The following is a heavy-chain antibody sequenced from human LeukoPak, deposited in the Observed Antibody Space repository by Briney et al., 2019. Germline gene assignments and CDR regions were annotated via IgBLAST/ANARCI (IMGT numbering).Heavy chain of an antibody. V-gene: IGHV4-34*01. CDR1: GGSFSGYY. D-gene: IGHD4-17*01. CDR3: ARGRLEETTVTTTDDY. CDR2: INHSGST. Sequence: SETLSLTCAVHGGSFSGYYWSWIRQPPGKGLEWIGEINHSGSTNYNPSLKSRVTISVDTSKNQFSLKLSSVTAADTAVYYCARGRLEETTVTTTDDYWGQGTLVTVSS. J-gene: IGHJ4*02.